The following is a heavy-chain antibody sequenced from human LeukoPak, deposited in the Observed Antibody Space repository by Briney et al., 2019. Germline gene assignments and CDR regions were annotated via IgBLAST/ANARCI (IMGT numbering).Heavy chain of an antibody. D-gene: IGHD3-22*01. CDR3: ARDYYDSSSYFYPNAFDI. J-gene: IGHJ3*02. CDR2: ISTSNRTI. CDR1: GFTFSTYS. Sequence: TGQSLRLSCAASGFTFSTYSINWVRQAPGDVREWISYISTSNRTIYYAESVKGGLAISSDNAKNSLYLQMNSLRDTDTAVYYCARDYYDSSSYFYPNAFDIWGQGTMVTVSS. V-gene: IGHV3-48*02.